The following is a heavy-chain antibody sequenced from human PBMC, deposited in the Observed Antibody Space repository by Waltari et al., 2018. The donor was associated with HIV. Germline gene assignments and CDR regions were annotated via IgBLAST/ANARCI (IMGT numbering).Heavy chain of an antibody. D-gene: IGHD1-26*01. CDR3: ARGSIVGATSTRAAYYFDY. CDR1: GGSFSGYY. V-gene: IGHV4-34*01. Sequence: QVQLQQWGAGLLKPSETLSLTCAVYGGSFSGYYWSWIRQPPGKGLEWIGEINHSGSTNYNPSLKSRVTISVDTSKNQFSLKLSSVTAADTAVYYCARGSIVGATSTRAAYYFDYWGQGTLVTVSS. J-gene: IGHJ4*02. CDR2: INHSGST.